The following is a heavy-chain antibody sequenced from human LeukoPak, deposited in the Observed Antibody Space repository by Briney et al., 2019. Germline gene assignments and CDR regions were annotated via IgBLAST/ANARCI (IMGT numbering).Heavy chain of an antibody. Sequence: SETLSLTCTVSGGSISSHYWSWIRQPPGKGLEWIGYIYYSGSTNYNPSLKSRVTISVDTSKNQFSLKLSSVTAADTAVYYCARERRDVRMVYVFDYWGQGTLVTVSS. J-gene: IGHJ4*02. V-gene: IGHV4-59*11. CDR2: IYYSGST. CDR3: ARERRDVRMVYVFDY. CDR1: GGSISSHY. D-gene: IGHD2-8*01.